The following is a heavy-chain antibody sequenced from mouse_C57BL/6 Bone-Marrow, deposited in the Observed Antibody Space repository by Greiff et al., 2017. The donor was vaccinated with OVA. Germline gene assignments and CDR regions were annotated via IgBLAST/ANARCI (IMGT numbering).Heavy chain of an antibody. CDR2: INPNNGGT. CDR1: GYTFTDYN. CDR3: ARWVYYSNYEYYFDY. J-gene: IGHJ2*01. Sequence: EVQLQQSGPELVKPGASVKIPCKASGYTFTDYNMDWVKQSHGKSLEWSGDINPNNGGTIYNQKFKGKDTLTVDKSSSTAYIELRSLTSEDTAVYYCARWVYYSNYEYYFDYWGQGTTLTVSS. V-gene: IGHV1-18*01. D-gene: IGHD2-5*01.